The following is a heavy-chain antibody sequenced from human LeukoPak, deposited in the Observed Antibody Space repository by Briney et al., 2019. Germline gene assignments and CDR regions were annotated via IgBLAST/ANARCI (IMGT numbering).Heavy chain of an antibody. D-gene: IGHD6-13*01. CDR3: ARSLAAAGTKTYYYYYYMDV. CDR2: IIPIFGTA. CDR1: GGTFSSYA. V-gene: IGHV1-69*05. J-gene: IGHJ6*03. Sequence: SVKVSCKASGGTFSSYAISWVRQAPGQGLEWMGGIIPIFGTANYAQKLQGRVTITTDESTSTAYMELSSLRSEDTAVYYCARSLAAAGTKTYYYYYYMDVWGKGTTVTVSS.